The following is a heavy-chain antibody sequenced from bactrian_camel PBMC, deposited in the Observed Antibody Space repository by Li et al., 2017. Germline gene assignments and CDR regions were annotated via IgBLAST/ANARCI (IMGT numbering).Heavy chain of an antibody. CDR3: ASGDFSATRGCFRGIYTY. V-gene: IGHV3S1*01. CDR2: MDPGARFP. CDR1: SDAFTRGC. D-gene: IGHD3*01. J-gene: IGHJ4*01. Sequence: HVQLVESGGGSVQTGGSRRLSRTASSDAFTRGCMAWFRQEAGKEREVVATMDPGARFPEYADDVKGRCAISLDFAQITMYLRMNSLKPEDSAVYYCASGDFSATRGCFRGIYTYWGQGTQVTVS.